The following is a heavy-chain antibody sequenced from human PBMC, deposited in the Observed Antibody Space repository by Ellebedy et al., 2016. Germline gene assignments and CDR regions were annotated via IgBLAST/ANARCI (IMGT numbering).Heavy chain of an antibody. V-gene: IGHV3-23*01. Sequence: GGSLRLXCAASGFTFSSYTMRWVRQAPGKGLEWVSDISGSGGSTYYADSVKGRFTISRDNSKNTLYLQMNSLRVEDTAVYYCAKGITAAVVEGSLFDPWGQGTLVTVSS. CDR3: AKGITAAVVEGSLFDP. J-gene: IGHJ5*02. CDR1: GFTFSSYT. D-gene: IGHD6-13*01. CDR2: ISGSGGST.